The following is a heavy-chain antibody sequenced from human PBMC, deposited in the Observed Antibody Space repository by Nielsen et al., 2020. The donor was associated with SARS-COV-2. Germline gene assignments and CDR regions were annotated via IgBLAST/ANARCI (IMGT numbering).Heavy chain of an antibody. CDR1: GFTFSSYV. J-gene: IGHJ2*01. Sequence: GESLKISCAASGFTFSSYVMTWVRQAPGKGLEWVSLIGGSGVPTYYADSVKGRFTISRGNPKNTLYLEMSSLRAEDTAIYYCARDAYCSGGSCDWYSDLWGRGTLVTVSS. CDR2: IGGSGVPT. V-gene: IGHV3-23*01. D-gene: IGHD2-15*01. CDR3: ARDAYCSGGSCDWYSDL.